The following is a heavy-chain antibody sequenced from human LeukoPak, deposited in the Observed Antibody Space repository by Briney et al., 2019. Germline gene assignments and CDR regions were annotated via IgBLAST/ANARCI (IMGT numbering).Heavy chain of an antibody. D-gene: IGHD3-3*01. CDR3: AREVRFLEWLPLDY. J-gene: IGHJ4*02. CDR1: GFTSSSYS. CDR2: ISSSSSYI. V-gene: IGHV3-21*01. Sequence: PGGSLRLSCAASGFTSSSYSMNWVRQAPGKGLEWVSSISSSSSYIYYADSVKGRFTISRDNAKNSLYLQMNSLRAEDTAVYYCAREVRFLEWLPLDYWGQGTLVTVSS.